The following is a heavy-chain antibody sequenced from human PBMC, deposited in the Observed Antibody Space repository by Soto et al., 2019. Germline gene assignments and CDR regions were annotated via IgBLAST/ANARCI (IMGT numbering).Heavy chain of an antibody. D-gene: IGHD2-2*01. V-gene: IGHV3-23*01. CDR3: TTLVVPPALDY. J-gene: IGHJ4*02. CDR2: ISGSGDRI. CDR1: GFTFSSYA. Sequence: PGGSLRLSCAASGFTFSSYAMSWVRQAPGKGLEWVSAISGSGDRIYYAESVKGRFTISRDNSKNTLYLQMNSLRAEDTAVYYCTTLVVPPALDYWGQGTLVTVSS.